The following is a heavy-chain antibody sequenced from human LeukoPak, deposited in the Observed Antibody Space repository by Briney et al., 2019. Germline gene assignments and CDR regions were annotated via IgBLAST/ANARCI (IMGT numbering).Heavy chain of an antibody. CDR2: INHSGST. D-gene: IGHD3-22*01. CDR1: GGSFSGYY. Sequence: SETLSLTCAVYGGSFSGYYWSWIRQPPGKGLEWIGEINHSGSTNYNPSLKSRVTISVDTSKNQFSLKLSSVTAADTAVYYCAGVFRGHYDSSGYYYSRTYNWFDPWGQGTLVTVSS. CDR3: AGVFRGHYDSSGYYYSRTYNWFDP. J-gene: IGHJ5*02. V-gene: IGHV4-34*01.